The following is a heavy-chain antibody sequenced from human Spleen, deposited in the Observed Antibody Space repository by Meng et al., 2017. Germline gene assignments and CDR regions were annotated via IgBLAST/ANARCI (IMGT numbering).Heavy chain of an antibody. CDR3: VRSRAWVRTGFDP. CDR1: GDSISSSDSY. Sequence: QPQLQESGPGLVTPSETLTVTCRVSGDSISSSDSYWGWIRQSPGKGLEWIGSIGHSGFTYYTPSLESRVTVSVDTSRSQFSLELTSVTAADTAVYYCVRSRAWVRTGFDPWGQGTLVTVSS. CDR2: IGHSGFT. J-gene: IGHJ5*02. V-gene: IGHV4-39*01. D-gene: IGHD1/OR15-1a*01.